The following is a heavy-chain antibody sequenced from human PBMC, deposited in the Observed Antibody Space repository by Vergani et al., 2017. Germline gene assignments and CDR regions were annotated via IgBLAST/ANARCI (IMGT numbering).Heavy chain of an antibody. J-gene: IGHJ4*02. V-gene: IGHV3-33*01. CDR3: ARDRIATSDTGLDY. CDR2: IWYDGSNK. CDR1: GSTFSSYG. Sequence: QVQLVESGGGVVQPGRSLRLSCAASGSTFSSYGMHWVRQAPGKGLEWVAVIWYDGSNKYYADSVKGRFTISRDNSKNTLYLQMNSLRAEDTAVYYCARDRIATSDTGLDYWGQGTLVTVSS. D-gene: IGHD5-18*01.